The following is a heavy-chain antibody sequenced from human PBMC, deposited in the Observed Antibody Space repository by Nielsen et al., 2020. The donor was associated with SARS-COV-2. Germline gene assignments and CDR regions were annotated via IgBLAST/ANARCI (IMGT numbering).Heavy chain of an antibody. CDR3: TRDRFSAYDCGF. D-gene: IGHD5-12*01. CDR1: GGTFRSHG. V-gene: IGHV1-69*13. J-gene: IGHJ4*02. CDR2: ILPIFGAT. Sequence: SSVKVSCKASGGTFRSHGVTWVRQAPGQGLEWMGGILPIFGATNYAQQFQGRVTITADESTSTAYLDLSSLRSDDSAIYYCTRDRFSAYDCGFWGQGTLVTVSS.